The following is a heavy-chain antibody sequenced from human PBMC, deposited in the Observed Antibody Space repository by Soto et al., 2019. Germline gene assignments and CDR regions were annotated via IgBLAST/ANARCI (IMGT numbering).Heavy chain of an antibody. CDR2: IYYSGST. Sequence: PSETLSLTCIVSGGSISSYYWSWIRQPPGKGLEWIGYIYYSGSTNYNPSLKSRVTISVDTSKNQFSLKLSSVTAADTAVYYCARLRDGYNSGWFDPWGQGTLLTVSS. V-gene: IGHV4-59*01. J-gene: IGHJ5*02. CDR3: ARLRDGYNSGWFDP. CDR1: GGSISSYY. D-gene: IGHD5-12*01.